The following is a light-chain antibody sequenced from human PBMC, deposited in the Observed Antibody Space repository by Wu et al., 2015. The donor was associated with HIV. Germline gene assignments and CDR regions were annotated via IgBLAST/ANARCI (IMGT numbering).Light chain of an antibody. Sequence: EIVLTQSPATLSLSPGERATLSCRASQSISTYLAWYQQKPGQAPRLLIYDASNRATGIPARFSGSGSGTDFTLSIAGLEPEDFAVYYCQQPTNWLTFGGGTKVEIK. J-gene: IGKJ4*01. CDR2: DAS. CDR3: QQPTNWLT. CDR1: QSISTY. V-gene: IGKV3-11*01.